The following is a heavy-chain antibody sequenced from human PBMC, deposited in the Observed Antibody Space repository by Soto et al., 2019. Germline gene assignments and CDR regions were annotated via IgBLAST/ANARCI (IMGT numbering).Heavy chain of an antibody. V-gene: IGHV3-30-3*01. J-gene: IGHJ4*02. CDR2: ISYDGSNK. CDR1: GFTFSSYA. Sequence: HPGGSLRLSCAASGFTFSSYAMHWVRQAPGKGLEWVAVISYDGSNKYYADSVKGRFTISRDNSKNTLYLQMNSPRAEDTAVYYCARDLGQLWIRFHCDYWGQGTLVTVSS. CDR3: ARDLGQLWIRFHCDY. D-gene: IGHD5-18*01.